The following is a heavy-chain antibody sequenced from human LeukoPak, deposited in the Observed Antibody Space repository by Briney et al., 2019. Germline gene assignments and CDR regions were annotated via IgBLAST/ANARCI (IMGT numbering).Heavy chain of an antibody. CDR1: GGSISSSSYY. D-gene: IGHD2-15*01. V-gene: IGHV4-39*01. Sequence: SETLSLTCTVSGGSISSSSYYWGWIRQPPGKGLXXXXXXXXXGSTYYNPSLKSRVTISVDTSKNQFSLKLSSVTAADTAVYYCARRGPIGYCSGGSCQYYFDYWGQGTLVTVSS. CDR3: ARRGPIGYCSGGSCQYYFDY. J-gene: IGHJ4*02. CDR2: XXXXGST.